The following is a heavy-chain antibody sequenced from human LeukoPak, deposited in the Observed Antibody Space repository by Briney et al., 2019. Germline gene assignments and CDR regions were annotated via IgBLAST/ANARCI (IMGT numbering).Heavy chain of an antibody. J-gene: IGHJ4*02. D-gene: IGHD2-2*02. CDR1: GYTFTGYY. CDR3: ARFPDGDIVVVPAAILVDY. Sequence: ASVKVSCKASGYTFTGYYMHWVRLAPGQGLEWMGWINPNSGGTNYAQKFQGRVTMTRDTSISTAYMELSRLRSDDTAVYYCARFPDGDIVVVPAAILVDYWGQGTLVTVSS. V-gene: IGHV1-2*02. CDR2: INPNSGGT.